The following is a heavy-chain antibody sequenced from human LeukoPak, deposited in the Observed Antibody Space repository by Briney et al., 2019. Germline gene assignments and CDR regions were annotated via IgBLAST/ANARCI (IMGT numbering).Heavy chain of an antibody. D-gene: IGHD3-3*01. CDR3: ARGAYDFWSGHNRNWFDP. CDR1: GYTFTDYY. J-gene: IGHJ5*02. V-gene: IGHV1-2*06. Sequence: ASVKVSCKVSGYTFTDYYMHWVQQAPGQGLEWMGRINPNSGGTNYAQKFQGRVTMTRDTSISTAYMELRSLRSDDTAVYYCARGAYDFWSGHNRNWFDPWGQGTLVTVSS. CDR2: INPNSGGT.